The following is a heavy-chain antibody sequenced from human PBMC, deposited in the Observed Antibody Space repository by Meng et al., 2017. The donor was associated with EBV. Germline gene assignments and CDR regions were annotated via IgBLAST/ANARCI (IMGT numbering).Heavy chain of an antibody. CDR3: AEGRGTFDY. CDR2: VNHAGRT. J-gene: IGHJ4*02. Sequence: VQLPQGGAGLLKPSETLSLTCGLSGESFSGYYCSWVRQSPGKGLEWIGEVNHAGRTNFNPSLKSRVSISLDTSKNQFSLKLNSVTVADTAVYYCAEGRGTFDYWGRGTLVTVSS. CDR1: GESFSGYY. V-gene: IGHV4-34*01.